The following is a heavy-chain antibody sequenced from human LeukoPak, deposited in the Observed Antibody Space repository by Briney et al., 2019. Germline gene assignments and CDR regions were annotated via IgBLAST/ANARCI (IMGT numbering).Heavy chain of an antibody. CDR1: GYTFTNYG. J-gene: IGHJ4*02. D-gene: IGHD6-19*01. Sequence: ASVKVSCKASGYTFTNYGINWVRQAPGQGLEWMGWISTYNGNTNYAQDLQGRVTMTTDTSTSTAYMELRNLTSDDTAVYYCARMMSIPVAGHRPLFDYWGQGTLVTVSS. V-gene: IGHV1-18*01. CDR2: ISTYNGNT. CDR3: ARMMSIPVAGHRPLFDY.